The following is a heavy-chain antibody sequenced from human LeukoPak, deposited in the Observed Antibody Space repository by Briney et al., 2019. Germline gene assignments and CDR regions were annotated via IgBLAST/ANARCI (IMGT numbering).Heavy chain of an antibody. CDR3: ARVNNWNDLGAFDI. V-gene: IGHV1-69*13. Sequence: ASVKVSCKVSGYTLTELSMHWVRQAPGQGLEWMGGIIPIFGTANYAQKFQGGVTITADESTSTAYMELSSLRSEDTAVYYCARVNNWNDLGAFDIWGQGTMVTVSS. D-gene: IGHD1-20*01. CDR2: IIPIFGTA. CDR1: GYTLTELS. J-gene: IGHJ3*02.